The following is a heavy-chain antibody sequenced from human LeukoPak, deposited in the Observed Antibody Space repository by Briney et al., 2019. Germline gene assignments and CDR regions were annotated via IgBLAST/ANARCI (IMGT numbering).Heavy chain of an antibody. CDR1: GGSISSYY. J-gene: IGHJ4*02. D-gene: IGHD3-10*01. CDR3: ASSGMVRGSRHAFDY. Sequence: SETLSLTCTVSGGSISSYYWSWIRQPPGKGLEWIGYIYYSGSTNYNPSLKSRVTISVDTSKNQFSLKLSSVTAADTAVYYCASSGMVRGSRHAFDYWGQGTLVTVSS. CDR2: IYYSGST. V-gene: IGHV4-59*01.